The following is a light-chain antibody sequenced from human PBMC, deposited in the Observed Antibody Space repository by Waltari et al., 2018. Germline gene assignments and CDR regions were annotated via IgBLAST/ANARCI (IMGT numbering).Light chain of an antibody. CDR2: GAS. V-gene: IGKV3-20*01. CDR3: QQYGSSPLT. CDR1: QCVSSNY. Sequence: CRASQCVSSNYLAWYQQKPGQAPRLLIYGASSRATGIPDRFSGSGSGTDFTLTISRLEPEDFAVYYCQQYGSSPLTFGQGTKLEIK. J-gene: IGKJ2*01.